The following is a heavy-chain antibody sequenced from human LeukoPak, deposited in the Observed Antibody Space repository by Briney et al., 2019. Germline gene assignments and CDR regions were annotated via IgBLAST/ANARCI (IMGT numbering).Heavy chain of an antibody. J-gene: IGHJ5*02. CDR3: ARDADYGDWGGIDP. V-gene: IGHV3-30*02. CDR1: GFTFSSYG. CDR2: IRYDGSNK. D-gene: IGHD4-17*01. Sequence: PGGSLRLSCAASGFTFSSYGMHWVRQAPGKGLEWVAFIRYDGSNKYYADSVKGRFTISRDNAKNTLYLQMNSLRAEDTAVYYCARDADYGDWGGIDPWGQGTLVTVSS.